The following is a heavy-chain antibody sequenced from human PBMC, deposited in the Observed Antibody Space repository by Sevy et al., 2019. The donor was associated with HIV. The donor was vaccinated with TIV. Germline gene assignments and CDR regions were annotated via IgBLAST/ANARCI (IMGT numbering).Heavy chain of an antibody. CDR3: ARENVVLLWFGELSPHWYFDL. CDR2: IYTSGST. CDR1: GGSISSYY. V-gene: IGHV4-4*07. D-gene: IGHD3-10*01. J-gene: IGHJ2*01. Sequence: SETLSLTCTVSGGSISSYYWSWIRQPAGKGLEWIGRIYTSGSTNYNPSLKSRVTMSVDTSKNQFSLKLSSVTAADTAVYYCARENVVLLWFGELSPHWYFDLWGRGTLVTVSS.